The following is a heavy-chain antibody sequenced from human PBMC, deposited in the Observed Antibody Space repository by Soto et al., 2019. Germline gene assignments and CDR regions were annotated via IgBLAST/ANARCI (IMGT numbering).Heavy chain of an antibody. Sequence: QVQLVQSGAEVKKPGASVKISCKASGYTFTSYAMHWVRQAPGQRLEWMGWINADNGDTKYSQDFQGRVTITRDTSASTGYMELSSLRSEDTAVYYCARDIGSSIDSWGQGTLVTVSS. CDR3: ARDIGSSIDS. CDR1: GYTFTSYA. CDR2: INADNGDT. V-gene: IGHV1-3*01. D-gene: IGHD6-6*01. J-gene: IGHJ5*01.